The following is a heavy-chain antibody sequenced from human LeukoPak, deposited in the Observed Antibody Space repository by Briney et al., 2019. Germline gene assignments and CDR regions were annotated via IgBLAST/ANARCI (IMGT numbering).Heavy chain of an antibody. CDR1: GGSFSGYY. Sequence: SETLSLTCALYGGSFSGYYWSWIRQPPGKGLEWIGEINHSGSTNYNPSLKSRVTISVDTSKNQFSLKLSSVTAADAAVYYCARGSLWGQGTLVTVSS. J-gene: IGHJ4*02. CDR2: INHSGST. V-gene: IGHV4-34*01. CDR3: ARGSL.